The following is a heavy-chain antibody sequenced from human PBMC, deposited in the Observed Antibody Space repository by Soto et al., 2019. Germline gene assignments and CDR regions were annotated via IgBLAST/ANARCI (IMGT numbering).Heavy chain of an antibody. Sequence: QVQLVQSGAEVKKPGASVKVSCKVSGYTLTELSMHWVRQAPGKGPEWMGGFDPEGGETIEAQKFQGRVTMTEATSTDTAYMELSSLRSEDTALYYCATLVCYYNGLDVWGQGTTVTVSS. V-gene: IGHV1-24*01. CDR2: FDPEGGET. J-gene: IGHJ6*02. D-gene: IGHD6-6*01. CDR1: GYTLTELS. CDR3: ATLVCYYNGLDV.